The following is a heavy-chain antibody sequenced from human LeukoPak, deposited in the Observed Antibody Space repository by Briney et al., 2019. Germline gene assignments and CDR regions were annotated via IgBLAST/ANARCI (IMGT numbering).Heavy chain of an antibody. D-gene: IGHD4-23*01. Sequence: SETLSLTCTVSGGSISSGGYYWSWIRQPPGKSLEWIGYIYHSGSTYYNPSLKSRVTISVDRSKNQFSLKLSSVTAADTAVYYCARGSSGGYYMDVWGKGTTVTVSS. CDR3: ARGSSGGYYMDV. CDR2: IYHSGST. CDR1: GGSISSGGYY. J-gene: IGHJ6*03. V-gene: IGHV4-30-2*01.